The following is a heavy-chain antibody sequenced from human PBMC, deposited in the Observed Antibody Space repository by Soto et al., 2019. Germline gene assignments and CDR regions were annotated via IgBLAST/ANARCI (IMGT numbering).Heavy chain of an antibody. V-gene: IGHV3-23*01. D-gene: IGHD3-10*01. CDR2: ISGSGGST. J-gene: IGHJ4*02. Sequence: EVQLLESGGGLVQPGGSLRLSCAASGFTFSSYAMSWVRQAPGKGLEWVSAISGSGGSTYYADSVKGRFTISRDNSKNTLYLQMNSLRAEDTAVYYCAKSVLLWFGESRSYFDYWGQGTLVTVSS. CDR1: GFTFSSYA. CDR3: AKSVLLWFGESRSYFDY.